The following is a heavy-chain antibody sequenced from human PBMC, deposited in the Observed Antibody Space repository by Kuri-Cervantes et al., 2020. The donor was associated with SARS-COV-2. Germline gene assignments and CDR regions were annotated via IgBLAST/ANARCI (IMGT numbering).Heavy chain of an antibody. Sequence: GESLKISCAASGFTFSSYGMHWVRQAPVKGLEWVAFIRYDGSNKYYADSVKGRFTISRDNSKNPLYLQMNSLRVEETAVYYCAKDLPGFSAADVYGGQGTLISV. CDR1: GFTFSSYG. CDR2: IRYDGSNK. D-gene: IGHD6-13*01. J-gene: IGHJ4*02. CDR3: AKDLPGFSAADVY. V-gene: IGHV3-30*02.